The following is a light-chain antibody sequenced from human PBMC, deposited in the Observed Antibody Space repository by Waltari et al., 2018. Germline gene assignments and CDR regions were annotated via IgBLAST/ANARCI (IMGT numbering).Light chain of an antibody. CDR2: QDA. V-gene: IGLV3-1*01. CDR1: DLGDYY. J-gene: IGLJ2*01. Sequence: SYELVQPPSLSVFPGQTASIPCSGHDLGDYYVSWYQQRPGRPPVLLIYQDAKRPSGIPGRFSGSNSWNTATLTISVTQPIDDSDYYCQAWDNTAVVFGGGTRLTVL. CDR3: QAWDNTAVV.